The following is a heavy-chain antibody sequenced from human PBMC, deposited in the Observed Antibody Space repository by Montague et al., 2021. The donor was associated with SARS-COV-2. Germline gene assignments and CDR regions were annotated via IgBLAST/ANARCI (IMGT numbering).Heavy chain of an antibody. V-gene: IGHV6-1*01. CDR3: ARGIWFGELLTGYYYYGMDV. D-gene: IGHD3-10*01. CDR2: TYYRSKWYN. CDR1: GDSVSSNSAA. Sequence: CAISGDSVSSNSAAWNWIRQSPSRGLEWLGGTYYRSKWYNDYAVSVKSRITINPDTSKNQFSLQLNSVTPEDTAVYYCARGIWFGELLTGYYYYGMDVWGQGTTVTASS. J-gene: IGHJ6*02.